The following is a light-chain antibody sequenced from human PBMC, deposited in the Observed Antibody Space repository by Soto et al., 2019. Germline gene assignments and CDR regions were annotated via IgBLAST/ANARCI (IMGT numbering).Light chain of an antibody. V-gene: IGKV3-20*01. J-gene: IGKJ2*01. CDR1: QSVSSSY. Sequence: EIVLTQSPGTLSLSPGERATLSCRASQSVSSSYLAWYQQKPGQAPRLLNYGASSRATGIPDRFSGSGSGTDFTLTISRLEPEDFAVYYCQQYGSSPQERVGLYTFGQGTKLEIK. CDR3: QQYGSSPQERVGLYT. CDR2: GAS.